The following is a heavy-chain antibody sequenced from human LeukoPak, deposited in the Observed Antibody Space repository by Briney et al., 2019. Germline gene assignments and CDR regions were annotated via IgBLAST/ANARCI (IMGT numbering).Heavy chain of an antibody. V-gene: IGHV4-39*01. Sequence: PSETLSLTCTVSGGSISSSSYYWGWIRQPSGKGLEWIGSIYYSGSTYYNPSLKSRVTISVDTSKNQFSLKLSSVTAADTAVYYCARPAPRYYYGSGSYYFDYWGQGTLVTVSS. CDR3: ARPAPRYYYGSGSYYFDY. D-gene: IGHD3-10*01. J-gene: IGHJ4*02. CDR2: IYYSGST. CDR1: GGSISSSSYY.